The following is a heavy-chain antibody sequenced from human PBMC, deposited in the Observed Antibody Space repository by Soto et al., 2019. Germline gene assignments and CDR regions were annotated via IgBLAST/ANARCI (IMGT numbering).Heavy chain of an antibody. CDR1: GFILSDCS. V-gene: IGHV3-48*01. CDR2: ISSSSSGI. CDR3: ARDLSWGSNWYYYMDV. Sequence: EVQLVESGGGSVQPGGSLRLSCATSGFILSDCSMNWVRQAPGKGLEWVSYISSSSSGIDYADSVKGRFTVSRDNARNSMYLQMNSLRAEDTAVYYCARDLSWGSNWYYYMDVWGKGTTVTVSS. J-gene: IGHJ6*03. D-gene: IGHD7-27*01.